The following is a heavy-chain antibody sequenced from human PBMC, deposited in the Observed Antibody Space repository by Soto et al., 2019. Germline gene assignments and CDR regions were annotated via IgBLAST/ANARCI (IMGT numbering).Heavy chain of an antibody. Sequence: SETLSLTCTVSGGSISSYYWSWIRQPPGKGLEWIGYIYYSGSTNYNPSLKSRVTISVDTSKNQFSLKLSSVTAADTAVYYCARGKWELRRGSFDYWGQGTLVTVSS. CDR3: ARGKWELRRGSFDY. D-gene: IGHD1-26*01. J-gene: IGHJ4*02. CDR2: IYYSGST. V-gene: IGHV4-59*01. CDR1: GGSISSYY.